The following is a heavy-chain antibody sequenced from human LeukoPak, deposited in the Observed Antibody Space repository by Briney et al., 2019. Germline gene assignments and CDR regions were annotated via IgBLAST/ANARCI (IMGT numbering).Heavy chain of an antibody. CDR2: IYYSGST. V-gene: IGHV4-59*01. Sequence: PSETLSLTCTVSGGSISSYYWSWIRQPPGKGLEWIGYIYYSGSTNYNPSRKSRVTISVDTSKNQFSLKLSSVTAADTAVYYCARTLFGKTASNYYYYMDVWGKGTTVTVSS. CDR1: GGSISSYY. J-gene: IGHJ6*03. CDR3: ARTLFGKTASNYYYYMDV. D-gene: IGHD3-10*02.